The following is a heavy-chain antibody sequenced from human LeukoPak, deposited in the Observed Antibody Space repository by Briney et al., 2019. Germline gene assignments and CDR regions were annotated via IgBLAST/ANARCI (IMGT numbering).Heavy chain of an antibody. Sequence: GGSLRLSCGASAFTFSSYEMNWVRQAPGKGLEWVSYISSSGSTIYYADSVKGRFTISRDNAKNSLYLQMNSLRAEDTAVYYCARSMVTFGGVIVPLDYWGQGTLVTVSS. D-gene: IGHD3-16*02. J-gene: IGHJ4*02. V-gene: IGHV3-48*03. CDR1: AFTFSSYE. CDR3: ARSMVTFGGVIVPLDY. CDR2: ISSSGSTI.